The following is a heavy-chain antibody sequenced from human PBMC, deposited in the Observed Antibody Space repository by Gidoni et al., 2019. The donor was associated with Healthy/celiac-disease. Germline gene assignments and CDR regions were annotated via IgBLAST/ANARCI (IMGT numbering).Heavy chain of an antibody. CDR1: GYAFIDYY. CDR3: ARGGITIFGAIDY. Sequence: QVQLVQSGAEVKKPGASVKVSCKTSGYAFIDYYMHWVRPAPGQGLEWMGWINPNGGVTNYAQKFQGRVTVTRDTSISTAYMELSRLRSDDTAVYYCARGGITIFGAIDYWGQGSLVTVSS. J-gene: IGHJ4*02. CDR2: INPNGGVT. D-gene: IGHD3-3*01. V-gene: IGHV1-2*02.